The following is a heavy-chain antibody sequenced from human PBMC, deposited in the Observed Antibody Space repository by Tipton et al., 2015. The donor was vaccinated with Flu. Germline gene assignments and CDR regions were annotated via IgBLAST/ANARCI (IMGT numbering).Heavy chain of an antibody. D-gene: IGHD1-1*01. J-gene: IGHJ4*02. CDR1: GFDFSDYW. V-gene: IGHV3-7*01. CDR2: IKEDGRET. Sequence: SLRLSCVASGFDFSDYWMTWVRQAPGKGLEWVANIKEDGRETYYADSVKGRFTISRDNAKRSLFLQMNSLRAEDTAVYYCVQLKFLWGQGTLVSVPS. CDR3: VQLKFL.